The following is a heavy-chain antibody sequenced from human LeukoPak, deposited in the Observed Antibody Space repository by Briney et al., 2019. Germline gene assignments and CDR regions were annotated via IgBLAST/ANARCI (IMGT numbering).Heavy chain of an antibody. D-gene: IGHD3-22*01. J-gene: IGHJ4*02. Sequence: PGGSLRLSCAASGFTFDDYTMHWVRQAPGKGLEWVSLISWDGGSTYYADSVKGRFTISRDKSKNSLYLQMNSLRTEDTALYYCATYYYDSSALDYWGQGTLVTVSS. V-gene: IGHV3-43*01. CDR2: ISWDGGST. CDR3: ATYYYDSSALDY. CDR1: GFTFDDYT.